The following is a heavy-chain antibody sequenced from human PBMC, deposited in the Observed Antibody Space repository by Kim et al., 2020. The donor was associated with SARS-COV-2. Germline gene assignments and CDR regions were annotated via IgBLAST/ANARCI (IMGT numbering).Heavy chain of an antibody. Sequence: GRFAISRDNSKHTLYLQMNSLRAEDTAVYYCAKARVVPAAMGGGNLFDPWGQGTLVTVSS. CDR3: AKARVVPAAMGGGNLFDP. J-gene: IGHJ5*02. V-gene: IGHV3-30*02. D-gene: IGHD2-2*01.